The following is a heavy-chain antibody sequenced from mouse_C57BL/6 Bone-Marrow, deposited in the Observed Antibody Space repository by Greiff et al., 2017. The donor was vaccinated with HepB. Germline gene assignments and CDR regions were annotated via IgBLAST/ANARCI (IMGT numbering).Heavy chain of an antibody. CDR3: ALYGSSPSFDY. CDR2: INPSSGYI. D-gene: IGHD1-1*01. J-gene: IGHJ2*01. V-gene: IGHV1-4*01. Sequence: QVQLQQSGAELARPGASVKMSCKASGYTFTSYTLHWVKQRPGQGLEWIGYINPSSGYIKYNQKFKDKATLTADKSSSTAYMQLSSLIYEDSAVYYCALYGSSPSFDYGGQGTTLTVSS. CDR1: GYTFTSYT.